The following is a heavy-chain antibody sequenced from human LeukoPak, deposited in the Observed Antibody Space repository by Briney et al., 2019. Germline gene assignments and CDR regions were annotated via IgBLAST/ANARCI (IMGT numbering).Heavy chain of an antibody. CDR1: GFTFSSYA. J-gene: IGHJ4*02. Sequence: GGSLRLSCAASGFTFSSYAMSWVRQAPGKGLEWVSAISGSGGSTYYADSVKGRFTISRDNSKNTLYLQMNSLRAEDTAVYYCARSREEYYYDSSGYAYWGQGTLVTVSS. CDR2: ISGSGGST. CDR3: ARSREEYYYDSSGYAY. D-gene: IGHD3-22*01. V-gene: IGHV3-23*01.